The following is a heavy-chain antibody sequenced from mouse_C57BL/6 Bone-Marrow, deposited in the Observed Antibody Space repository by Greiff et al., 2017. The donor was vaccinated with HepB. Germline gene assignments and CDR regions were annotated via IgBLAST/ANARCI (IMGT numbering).Heavy chain of an antibody. Sequence: EVQRVESGPGLVKPSQSLSLTCSVTGYSITSGYYWNWIRQFPGNKLEWMGYISYDGSNNYNPSLKNRISITRDTSKNQFFLKLNSVTTEDTATYYCARVITTVVSNYFDYWGQGTTLTVSS. V-gene: IGHV3-6*01. CDR3: ARVITTVVSNYFDY. J-gene: IGHJ2*01. D-gene: IGHD1-1*01. CDR1: GYSITSGYY. CDR2: ISYDGSN.